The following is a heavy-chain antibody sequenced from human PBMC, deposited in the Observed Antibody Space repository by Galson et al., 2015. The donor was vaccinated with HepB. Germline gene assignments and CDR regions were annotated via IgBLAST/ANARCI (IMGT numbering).Heavy chain of an antibody. D-gene: IGHD3-22*01. CDR3: TSHNSAYYYNF. V-gene: IGHV3-66*02. CDR2: IYSGGTA. Sequence: SLRLSCAASGFTVSNNLMSWVRQAPGKGLEWVSVIYSGGTAYYADSVKGRFTISRDNSKNTLYLQMNSLRAEDTAVYYCTSHNSAYYYNFGGQGTMVTVSS. J-gene: IGHJ3*01. CDR1: GFTVSNNL.